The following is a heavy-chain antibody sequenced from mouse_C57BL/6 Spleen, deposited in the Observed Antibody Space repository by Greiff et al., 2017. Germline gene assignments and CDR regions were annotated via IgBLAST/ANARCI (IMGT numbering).Heavy chain of an antibody. Sequence: VQLKESVAELVRPGASVKLSCTASGYNIKNTYMHWVKQRHEQGLEWIGRIDPANGNTKYTPKFQGKATITADTSSNTAYLQLSSLTSEDTAIYYCARVNAYYAMDYWGQGTSVTVSS. CDR3: ARVNAYYAMDY. J-gene: IGHJ4*01. CDR2: IDPANGNT. V-gene: IGHV14-3*01. CDR1: GYNIKNTY. D-gene: IGHD2-2*01.